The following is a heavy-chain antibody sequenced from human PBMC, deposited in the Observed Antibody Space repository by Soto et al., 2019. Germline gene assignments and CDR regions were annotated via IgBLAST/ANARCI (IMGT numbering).Heavy chain of an antibody. D-gene: IGHD1-26*01. CDR1: CGSMNSHDYY. J-gene: IGHJ3*02. V-gene: IGHV4-30-4*01. Sequence: QQQLQESGPGLVKPSQTLSLTCTGSCGSMNSHDYYWSGIRQTPGKGLEWIGYIHNSGSTYYNPSLKSRLTISSDMSKNPFSLRLNSVTAADTALYFCARGEVLGPFDIWGQGTKVTVSS. CDR2: IHNSGST. CDR3: ARGEVLGPFDI.